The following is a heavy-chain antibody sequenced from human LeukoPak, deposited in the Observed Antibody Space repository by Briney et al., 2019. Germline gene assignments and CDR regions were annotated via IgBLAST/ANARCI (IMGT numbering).Heavy chain of an antibody. Sequence: GGSLRLSCTASGFTFGDYAMSWVRQAPGRGLEWVGFIRSKAYGGTTEDAASVKGRFTISRDDSKSIAYLQMHSLKTEDTAVYFCTRVKWEQLRAFDIWGQGTMVTVSS. V-gene: IGHV3-49*04. D-gene: IGHD1-26*01. CDR1: GFTFGDYA. CDR2: IRSKAYGGTT. CDR3: TRVKWEQLRAFDI. J-gene: IGHJ3*02.